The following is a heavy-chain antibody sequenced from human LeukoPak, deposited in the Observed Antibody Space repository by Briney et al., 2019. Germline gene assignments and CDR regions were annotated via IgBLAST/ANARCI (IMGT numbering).Heavy chain of an antibody. V-gene: IGHV3-9*01. D-gene: IGHD3-9*01. CDR3: AKAYYDILTGHLDY. J-gene: IGHJ4*02. Sequence: GGSLRLSCAASGFTFEDYAMHWVRQAPGKGLEWVSGISWNSGSIGYADSVKGRFTISRDNAKNSLYLQMNSLRAEDTALYYCAKAYYDILTGHLDYWGQGTLVTVSS. CDR2: ISWNSGSI. CDR1: GFTFEDYA.